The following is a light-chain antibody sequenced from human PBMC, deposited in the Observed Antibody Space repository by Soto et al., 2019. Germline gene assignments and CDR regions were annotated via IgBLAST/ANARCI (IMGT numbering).Light chain of an antibody. J-gene: IGLJ1*01. CDR3: ASYSTTNIVL. V-gene: IGLV2-14*01. CDR1: TTDIHDFNS. CDR2: DVT. Sequence: QSALTQPASVSGSPGQSITIYCSGPTTDIHDFNSISWYQHHPGKAPKHIAYDVTRRPSGVSRRFSGSKSGLTASLTISGLQAEVEADYFYASYSTTNIVLFGTATKLTVL.